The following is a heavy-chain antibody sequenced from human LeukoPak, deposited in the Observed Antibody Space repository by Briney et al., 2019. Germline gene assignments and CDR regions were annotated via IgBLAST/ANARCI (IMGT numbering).Heavy chain of an antibody. CDR2: ISGSGDNT. J-gene: IGHJ4*02. D-gene: IGHD6-13*01. CDR1: GFTFSSYA. Sequence: GGSLRLSCAASGFTFSSYAMSWVRQVPGKGLEWVSVISGSGDNTYYADSVKGRFTISRDNSKNMLYLQVNSLRAEDTAVYYCARHPNSNWDYWGQGTLVTVSS. V-gene: IGHV3-23*01. CDR3: ARHPNSNWDY.